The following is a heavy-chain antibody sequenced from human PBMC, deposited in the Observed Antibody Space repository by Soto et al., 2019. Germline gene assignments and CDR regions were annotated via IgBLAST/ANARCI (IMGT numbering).Heavy chain of an antibody. V-gene: IGHV2-5*01. CDR3: ARGLATLPVFAFDI. CDR2: VYWNDDK. Sequence: GXGPTLVNPTQTLTLTCTLSGISLSTSGVGLGWIRQTPGKALEWLALVYWNDDKHYSPSLKSRLTITKDTSKNQAILTMTNMDPVDTATYYCARGLATLPVFAFDIWGQGTVVTVSS. J-gene: IGHJ3*02. CDR1: GISLSTSGVG. D-gene: IGHD1-1*01.